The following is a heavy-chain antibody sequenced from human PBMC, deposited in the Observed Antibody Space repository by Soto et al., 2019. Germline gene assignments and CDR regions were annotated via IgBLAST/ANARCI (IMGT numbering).Heavy chain of an antibody. V-gene: IGHV3-7*01. CDR3: ARPARECSSPGCAN. Sequence: PVGSLRLSCVVSGLTFSSYCMSWVRQAPGKGLEWVANINQDGSESYYVDSVKGRFTISRDNAKNSLYLQMTSLRAEDTAVYYCARPARECSSPGCANWGQGTLVTVSS. D-gene: IGHD2-2*01. CDR1: GLTFSSYC. J-gene: IGHJ4*02. CDR2: INQDGSES.